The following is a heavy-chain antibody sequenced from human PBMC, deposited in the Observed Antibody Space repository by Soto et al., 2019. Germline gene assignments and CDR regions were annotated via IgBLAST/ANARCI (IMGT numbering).Heavy chain of an antibody. D-gene: IGHD3-3*01. J-gene: IGHJ4*02. CDR3: AKDANYDFWGGFSAVSFDY. CDR1: GFSFSSFA. V-gene: IGHV3-23*01. Sequence: EVHLLQSGGGLVQPGGSLRLSCAAYGFSFSSFALSWVRQSPGKGLEWVAAVSGRGGDTYYANSVKGRFTISRDNSQNTLFLQMNSLRAEDSAIYYCAKDANYDFWGGFSAVSFDYWGQGTLVTVSS. CDR2: VSGRGGDT.